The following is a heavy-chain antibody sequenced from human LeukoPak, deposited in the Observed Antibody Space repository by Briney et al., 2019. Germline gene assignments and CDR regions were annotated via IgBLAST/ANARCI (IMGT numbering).Heavy chain of an antibody. V-gene: IGHV1-69*01. CDR3: ARGGHTAMVNSDAFDI. CDR2: IIPIFGTA. D-gene: IGHD5-18*01. CDR1: GGTFSSYA. Sequence: ASVTVSCKASGGTFSSYAMSGVGQARGQGLEGMGGIIPIFGTANYAQKFQGRVTITADESTSTAYMELSSLRSEETAVYYCARGGHTAMVNSDAFDIWGQGTMVTVSS. J-gene: IGHJ3*02.